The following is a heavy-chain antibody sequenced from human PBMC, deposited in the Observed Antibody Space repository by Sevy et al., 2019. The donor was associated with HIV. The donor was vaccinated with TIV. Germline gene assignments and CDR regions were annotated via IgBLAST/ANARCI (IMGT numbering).Heavy chain of an antibody. CDR3: AKDRGVLWFGELLSRYYFDY. D-gene: IGHD3-10*01. J-gene: IGHJ4*02. CDR1: GFTFSSYA. CDR2: ISGSGGST. Sequence: GGSLRLSCAASGFTFSSYAMSWVRQAPGKGLEWVSAISGSGGSTYYADSVKGRFTISRDNSKNTLYLQMNSLRAEDRAVYYCAKDRGVLWFGELLSRYYFDYWGQGTLVTVSS. V-gene: IGHV3-23*01.